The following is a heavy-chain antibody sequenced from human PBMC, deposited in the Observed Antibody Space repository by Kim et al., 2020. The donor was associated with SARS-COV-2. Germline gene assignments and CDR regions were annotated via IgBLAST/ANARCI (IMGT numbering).Heavy chain of an antibody. Sequence: THSHPTLKSRVPISANPPKNQFSRKLSSVTAADTAVYYCARQSGYLFDPWGQGTLVTVSS. D-gene: IGHD5-18*01. CDR3: ARQSGYLFDP. CDR2: T. J-gene: IGHJ5*02. V-gene: IGHV4-39*01.